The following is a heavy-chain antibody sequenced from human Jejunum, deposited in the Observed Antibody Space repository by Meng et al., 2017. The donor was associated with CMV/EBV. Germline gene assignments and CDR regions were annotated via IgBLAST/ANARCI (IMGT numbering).Heavy chain of an antibody. D-gene: IGHD4/OR15-4a*01. Sequence: CKTPGFIFATYGISWVRQAPGQGLEWMALINPSGYNTNYTQKFQGRITVTRDTSTRTVYMELNNLTFEDTAVYYCAKEGVLYGMDVWGQGTTVTVSS. V-gene: IGHV1-46*01. CDR2: INPSGYNT. J-gene: IGHJ6*02. CDR1: GFIFATYG. CDR3: AKEGVLYGMDV.